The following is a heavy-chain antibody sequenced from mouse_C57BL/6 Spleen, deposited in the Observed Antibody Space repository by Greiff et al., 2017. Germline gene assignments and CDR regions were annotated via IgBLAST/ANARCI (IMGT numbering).Heavy chain of an antibody. J-gene: IGHJ2*01. CDR1: GYTFTSYR. D-gene: IGHD3-3*01. V-gene: IGHV1-64*01. Sequence: QVQLQQPGAELVKPGASVKLSCKASGYTFTSYRMHWVKQRPGQGLEWIGMIHPNSGSTNYNEKFKSKATLTVDKSSSTAYMELSSLTSEKSAVYYCTRGDNYIDYWGQGTTLTVSS. CDR2: IHPNSGST. CDR3: TRGDNYIDY.